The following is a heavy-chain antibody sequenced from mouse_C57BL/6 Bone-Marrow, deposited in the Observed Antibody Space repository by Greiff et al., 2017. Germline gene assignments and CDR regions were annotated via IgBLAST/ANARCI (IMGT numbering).Heavy chain of an antibody. CDR3: ARGELVWYFDV. J-gene: IGHJ1*03. CDR1: GFTFSSST. V-gene: IGHV5-9*01. Sequence: EVHLVESGGGSVKPGGSLKLSCAASGFTFSSSTMSWVRQTPEKRLEWVATISGGGGNTYYPDSVKGRFTISGENAKKTLYLQMSSLRSEDTALYYCARGELVWYFDVWGTGTTVTVSS. CDR2: ISGGGGNT. D-gene: IGHD4-1*01.